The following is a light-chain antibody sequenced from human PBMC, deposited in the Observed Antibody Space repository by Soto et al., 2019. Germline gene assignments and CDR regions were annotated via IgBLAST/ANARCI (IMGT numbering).Light chain of an antibody. V-gene: IGKV3-11*01. Sequence: EIVLTQSPATLSLSPGERATLSCRASQSVSRYLAWFQQKPGQAPRLLIYDASNRATGIPARFSGSGSGTDFTLTISSLEPEDFAVYYCPQRTNWPRTFGQGTKVEI. CDR2: DAS. J-gene: IGKJ1*01. CDR3: PQRTNWPRT. CDR1: QSVSRY.